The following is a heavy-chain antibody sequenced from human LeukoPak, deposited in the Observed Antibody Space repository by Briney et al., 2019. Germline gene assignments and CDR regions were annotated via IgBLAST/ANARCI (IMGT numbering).Heavy chain of an antibody. Sequence: GGSLRLSCADSGFTFSSYVMTWVRQAPGRGLEWVSGISGSGVSTYYADSVKGRFTISRDNSKNTLYLQINSLRAEDTAIYYCAKGASSGWLLYWFDPWGQGTLVTVSS. V-gene: IGHV3-23*01. CDR2: ISGSGVST. J-gene: IGHJ5*02. D-gene: IGHD6-19*01. CDR3: AKGASSGWLLYWFDP. CDR1: GFTFSSYV.